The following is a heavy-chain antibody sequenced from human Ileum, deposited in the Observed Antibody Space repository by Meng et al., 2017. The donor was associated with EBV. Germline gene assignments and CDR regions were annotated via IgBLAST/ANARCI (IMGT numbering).Heavy chain of an antibody. V-gene: IGHV1-3*04. CDR3: VRGGPVRFPWDV. CDR2: LNTGNGDT. D-gene: IGHD1-26*01. Sequence: QVQLVQSGAEVKKPXXSVKVSCKSSGYTFISYGMNWVRQAPGQRLEWMGWLNTGNGDTKYSQKFQGRVTIDKDTSADTAYIELTSLTSEDTAVYYCVRGGPVRFPWDVWGQGTLVTVSS. CDR1: GYTFISYG. J-gene: IGHJ4*02.